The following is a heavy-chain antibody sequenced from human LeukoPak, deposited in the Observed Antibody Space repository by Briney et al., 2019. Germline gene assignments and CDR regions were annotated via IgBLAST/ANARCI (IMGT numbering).Heavy chain of an antibody. CDR2: IYSDGKV. CDR3: AGRHCSDGGCYFAGADPFDY. D-gene: IGHD2-15*01. V-gene: IGHV3-53*01. Sequence: GGSLILSCAASGFTVSSTYMSWVRQPPRKGLEWVSVIYSDGKVYYIDSVKGRFTISRDTSRITVYLQMNSLRVEDTAVYFCAGRHCSDGGCYFAGADPFDYWGQGTLVTVSS. CDR1: GFTVSSTY. J-gene: IGHJ4*02.